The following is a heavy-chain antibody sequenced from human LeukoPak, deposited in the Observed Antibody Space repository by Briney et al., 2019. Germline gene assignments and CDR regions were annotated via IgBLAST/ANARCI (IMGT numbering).Heavy chain of an antibody. J-gene: IGHJ4*02. CDR3: ARDHSSGYKTFDY. CDR1: GGSFRSSNW. V-gene: IGHV4-4*02. Sequence: SGTLSLTCTVSGGSFRSSNWWSWVRQPPGKGLEWIGEIYHSGSTNYNPSLKSRVTISVDKSKNQFSLKLSSVTAADTAVYYCARDHSSGYKTFDYWGQGTLVTVSS. D-gene: IGHD3-22*01. CDR2: IYHSGST.